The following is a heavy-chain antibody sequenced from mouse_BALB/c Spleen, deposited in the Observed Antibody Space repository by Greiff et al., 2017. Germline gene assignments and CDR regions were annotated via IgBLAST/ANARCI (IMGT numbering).Heavy chain of an antibody. CDR2: ISYSGST. Sequence: EVKLMESGPSLVKPSQTLSLTCSVTGVSFTSGYWNWIRKFPGNKLEYMGYISYSGSTYYNPSLKSRISITRDTSKNQYYLQLNSVTTEDTATYYCARSYGYGRYFDVWGAGTTVTVSS. V-gene: IGHV3-8*02. J-gene: IGHJ1*01. CDR3: ARSYGYGRYFDV. D-gene: IGHD2-2*01. CDR1: GVSFTSGY.